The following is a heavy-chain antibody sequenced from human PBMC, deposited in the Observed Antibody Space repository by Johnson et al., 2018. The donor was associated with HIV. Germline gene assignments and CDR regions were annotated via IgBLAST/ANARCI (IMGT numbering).Heavy chain of an antibody. D-gene: IGHD6-25*01. CDR2: IKQDGTEK. V-gene: IGHV3-7*01. CDR3: ATESRLDDAFDI. J-gene: IGHJ3*02. CDR1: GFSFSDYW. Sequence: VQLVESGGGVVQPGGSLRLSCAASGFSFSDYWMSWVRQAPGKGLEWVANIKQDGTEKYYVDSVRGRFTISKDNAENSLYLQMNSLTADDTAVYYCATESRLDDAFDIWGQGTMVTVSS.